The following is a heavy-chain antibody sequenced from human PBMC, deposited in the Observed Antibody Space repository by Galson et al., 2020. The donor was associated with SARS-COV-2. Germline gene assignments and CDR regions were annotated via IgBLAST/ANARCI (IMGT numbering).Heavy chain of an antibody. D-gene: IGHD2-15*01. J-gene: IGHJ5*02. V-gene: IGHV1-24*01. CDR2: FDPEDGET. Sequence: ASVKVSCKVSGYTLTELSMHWVRQAPGKGLEWMGGFDPEDGETIYAQKFQGRVTMTEDTSTDTAYMELSSLRSEDTAVYYCATSPPYCSGGSCGNWFDPWGQGTLVTVSS. CDR1: GYTLTELS. CDR3: ATSPPYCSGGSCGNWFDP.